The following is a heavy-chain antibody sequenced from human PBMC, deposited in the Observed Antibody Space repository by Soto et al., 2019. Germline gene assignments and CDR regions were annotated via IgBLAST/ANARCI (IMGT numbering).Heavy chain of an antibody. D-gene: IGHD3-3*01. Sequence: SETLSLTCTVSGGSMSSSSYYWGWIRQPPGTGLEWVGSIYYSGSSYYNPSLKSRVTISVDTSKNQFSLRLSSVTAADTAVYYCARHDRQGSTYYDFWSGYYPFDYWGQGTLVTVSS. CDR2: IYYSGSS. V-gene: IGHV4-39*01. CDR1: GGSMSSSSYY. CDR3: ARHDRQGSTYYDFWSGYYPFDY. J-gene: IGHJ4*02.